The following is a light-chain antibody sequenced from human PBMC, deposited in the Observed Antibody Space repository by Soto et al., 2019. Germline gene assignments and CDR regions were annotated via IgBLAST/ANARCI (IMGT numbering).Light chain of an antibody. Sequence: EIVLTQSPATLSLSPGERATLSCRASQSVSSYSAWYQQKPGQAPRLLIYDTSNRATGIPARFSGSGSGTDFTLTMNSLEPEDFAVYYCQQRSNWQYTFGLGTRLEIK. J-gene: IGKJ2*01. CDR1: QSVSSY. CDR3: QQRSNWQYT. V-gene: IGKV3-11*01. CDR2: DTS.